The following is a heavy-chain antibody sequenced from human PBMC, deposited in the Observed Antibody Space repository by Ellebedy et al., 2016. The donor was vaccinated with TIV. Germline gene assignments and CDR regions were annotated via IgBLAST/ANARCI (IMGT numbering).Heavy chain of an antibody. CDR3: AKGAYPVPTFMAV. J-gene: IGHJ6*02. V-gene: IGHV3-30*02. D-gene: IGHD4-17*01. Sequence: GESLKLSCAASGFTTSGMHWVRQAPGTGLEWVAFIRSDGSKQCYADSVRGRFAISRDSSKNILYLQMNSLRAEDTALYYGAKGAYPVPTFMAVWGQGTTVAVSS. CDR1: GFTTSG. CDR2: IRSDGSKQ.